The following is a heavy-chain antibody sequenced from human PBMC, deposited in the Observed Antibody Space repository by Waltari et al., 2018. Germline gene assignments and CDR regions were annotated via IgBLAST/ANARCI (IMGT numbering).Heavy chain of an antibody. J-gene: IGHJ6*02. CDR3: ARKHYDFWRGPVDYYGMDV. D-gene: IGHD3-3*01. CDR1: GGTFSRYA. Sequence: QVQLVQSGAEVKKPGSSLKVSCKSSGGTFSRYAISWVRQAPGHGLEWMGGIIPIFGTANYAQKYQGRVTITADESTSTAYMELSSLRSEDTAVYYCARKHYDFWRGPVDYYGMDVWGQGTTVTVSS. CDR2: IIPIFGTA. V-gene: IGHV1-69*01.